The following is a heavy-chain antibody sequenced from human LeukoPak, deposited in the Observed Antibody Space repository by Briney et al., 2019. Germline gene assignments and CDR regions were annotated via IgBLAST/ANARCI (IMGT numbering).Heavy chain of an antibody. D-gene: IGHD3-10*01. CDR2: IYDSGST. CDR1: GDSISTNY. Sequence: SETLSLTCTVSGDSISTNYWNWIRQPPGKGLEWIGFIYDSGSTTYNPSLKSRVTMSVDTSKNQFSLKLSSVTAADTAVYYCARDVYYYGSGSYFLDYWGQGTLVTVSS. CDR3: ARDVYYYGSGSYFLDY. J-gene: IGHJ4*02. V-gene: IGHV4-59*12.